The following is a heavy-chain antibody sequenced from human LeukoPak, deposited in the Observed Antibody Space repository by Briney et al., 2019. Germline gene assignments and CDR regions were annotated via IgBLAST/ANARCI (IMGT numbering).Heavy chain of an antibody. V-gene: IGHV4-4*07. Sequence: SETLSLTCTVSGGSISSYYWSWIRQPAGKGLEWIGRIYTSGSTNYNPSLKSRVTMSVDTSKNQFSLKLSSVTAADTAVYFCARDPLSTNDFDIWGQGTTVTVSS. D-gene: IGHD1-1*01. J-gene: IGHJ3*02. CDR3: ARDPLSTNDFDI. CDR2: IYTSGST. CDR1: GGSISSYY.